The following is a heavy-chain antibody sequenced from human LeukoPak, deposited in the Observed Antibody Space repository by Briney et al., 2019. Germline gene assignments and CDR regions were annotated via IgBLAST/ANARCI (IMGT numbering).Heavy chain of an antibody. CDR2: ISGSCGST. D-gene: IGHD4-23*01. V-gene: IGHV3-23*01. CDR1: GFTFSSYA. Sequence: GGSLRLSCAASGFTFSSYAMSWVRQAPGKGLEWVSAISGSCGSTYYADSVKGRFTISRDDSKKTLYLQMNSLRAEDTAVYYCAKDQATVVTQGDYWGQGTLVTVSS. CDR3: AKDQATVVTQGDY. J-gene: IGHJ4*02.